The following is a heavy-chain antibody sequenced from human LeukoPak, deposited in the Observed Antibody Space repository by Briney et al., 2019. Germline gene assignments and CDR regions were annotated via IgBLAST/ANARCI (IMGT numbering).Heavy chain of an antibody. D-gene: IGHD3-10*01. CDR1: GFTFSFYA. CDR3: AKDRKAYYYGSGSYYNAYYFDY. CDR2: ITDSGGST. V-gene: IGHV3-23*01. Sequence: GGSLRLSCAGSGFTFSFYAMSWVRQAPGKGLEWVSAITDSGGSTYHADSVKGRFTISRDNSKNTLYLQMNSLRAEDTAVYYCAKDRKAYYYGSGSYYNAYYFDYWGQGTLVTVSS. J-gene: IGHJ4*02.